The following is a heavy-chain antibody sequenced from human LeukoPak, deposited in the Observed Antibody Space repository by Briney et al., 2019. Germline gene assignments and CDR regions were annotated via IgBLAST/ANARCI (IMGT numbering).Heavy chain of an antibody. Sequence: SETLSLTCTVSGGSISSYYWSWIRQPAGKGLEWIGRIYTSGSTNYNPSLKSRVTMSVDTSKNQFSLKLSSVTAADTAVYYCARGGYYYGSGSYSWFDPWGQGTLVTVSS. CDR2: IYTSGST. V-gene: IGHV4-4*07. CDR1: GGSISSYY. D-gene: IGHD3-10*01. CDR3: ARGGYYYGSGSYSWFDP. J-gene: IGHJ5*02.